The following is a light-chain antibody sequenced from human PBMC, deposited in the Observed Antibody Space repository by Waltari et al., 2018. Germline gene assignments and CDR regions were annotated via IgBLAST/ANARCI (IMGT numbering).Light chain of an antibody. CDR1: SSDVGVYTY. CDR2: DVT. Sequence: QSALTQPRSVSGSPGQSVTISCTGTSSDVGVYTYVSWYQQHPGRAPKLMIYDVTKRPSGVPDRFSGSKSGNTASLTISGLRAEDESDYFCCSYAGAYTWVFGGGTKVTVL. J-gene: IGLJ3*02. CDR3: CSYAGAYTWV. V-gene: IGLV2-11*01.